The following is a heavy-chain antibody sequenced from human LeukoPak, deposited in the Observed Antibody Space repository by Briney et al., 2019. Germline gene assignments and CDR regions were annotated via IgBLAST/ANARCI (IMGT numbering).Heavy chain of an antibody. CDR3: ARAVEGGYSSSSWGYYYYMDV. CDR1: GYTFTSYD. Sequence: GASVKVSCKASGYTFTSYDINWVRQATGQGLEWVGWMNPNSGNTGYAQKFQGRVTITRNTSISTAYMELSSLRSEDTAVYYCARAVEGGYSSSSWGYYYYMDVWGKGTTVTVSS. J-gene: IGHJ6*03. D-gene: IGHD6-6*01. V-gene: IGHV1-8*03. CDR2: MNPNSGNT.